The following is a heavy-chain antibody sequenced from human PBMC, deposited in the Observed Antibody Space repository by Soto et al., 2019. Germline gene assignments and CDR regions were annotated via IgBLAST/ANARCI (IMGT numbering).Heavy chain of an antibody. D-gene: IGHD3-22*01. CDR1: GGSISSGGYY. CDR2: IYYSGNT. Sequence: QVQLQESGPGLVKPSQTLSLTCTVSGGSISSGGYYWSWIRQHPGKGLEWIGYIYYSGNTYYNPSRKSRVTISEDTSKSHFSLKLSSVTAADTAVYYCARATYYYDSSGYSDRVLDYWGQGTLVTVSS. V-gene: IGHV4-31*03. J-gene: IGHJ4*02. CDR3: ARATYYYDSSGYSDRVLDY.